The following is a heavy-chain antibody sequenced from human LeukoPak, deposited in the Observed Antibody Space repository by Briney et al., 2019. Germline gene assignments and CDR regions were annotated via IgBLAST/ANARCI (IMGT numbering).Heavy chain of an antibody. CDR1: GFTFSSYA. V-gene: IGHV3-30-3*01. J-gene: IGHJ3*02. CDR3: ARVEGEQWLVQLGALDI. D-gene: IGHD6-19*01. CDR2: ISYDGSNK. Sequence: GGSLRLSCAASGFTFSSYAMHWVRQAPGKGLEWVAVISYDGSNKYYADSVKGRFTISRDNSKNTLYLQMNSLRAEDTAVYYCARVEGEQWLVQLGALDIWGQGTMVTVSS.